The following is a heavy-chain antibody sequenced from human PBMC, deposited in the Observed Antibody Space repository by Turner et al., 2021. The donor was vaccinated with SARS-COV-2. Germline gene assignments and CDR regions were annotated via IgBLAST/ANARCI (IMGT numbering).Heavy chain of an antibody. D-gene: IGHD4-17*01. V-gene: IGHV1-2*02. CDR1: GYTFTGYY. CDR2: INPNSGGT. J-gene: IGHJ6*02. CDR3: ARGASVTPDRYYYYYFGMDV. Sequence: QVQLVQSGAEVKKPGASVKVYCKDSGYTFTGYYMHWVRQAPGQGLEWMGWINPNSGGTNYAQKFQGRVTMTRDTSISTAYLELSRLRSDDTAVYYCARGASVTPDRYYYYYFGMDVWGQGTTVTVSS.